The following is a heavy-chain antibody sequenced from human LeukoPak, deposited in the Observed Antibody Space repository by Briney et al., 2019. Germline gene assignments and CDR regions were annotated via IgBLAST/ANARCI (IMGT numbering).Heavy chain of an antibody. D-gene: IGHD3-22*01. CDR2: ISGSGGST. CDR3: AKEHYYDSSGYPEYFDY. CDR1: GFTFSSYA. Sequence: GASLRLSCAASGFTFSSYAMSWVRQAPGKGLEWVSAISGSGGSTYYADSVKGRFTISRDNSKNTRYLQMNSLRAEDTAVYYCAKEHYYDSSGYPEYFDYWGQGTLVTVSS. J-gene: IGHJ4*02. V-gene: IGHV3-23*01.